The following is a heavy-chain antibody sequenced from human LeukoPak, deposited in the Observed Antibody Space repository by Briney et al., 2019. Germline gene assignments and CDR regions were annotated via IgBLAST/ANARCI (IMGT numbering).Heavy chain of an antibody. CDR2: INSDGSST. J-gene: IGHJ3*02. V-gene: IGHV3-74*01. CDR1: GFTFSSYW. Sequence: GGSLRLSCAASGFTFSSYWMHWFRQAPGKGLVWVSRINSDGSSTSYADSVKGRFTISRDNAKNTLYLQMNSLRAEDTAVYYCARHGGYCGGDCHDAFDIWGQGTMVTVSS. CDR3: ARHGGYCGGDCHDAFDI. D-gene: IGHD2-21*02.